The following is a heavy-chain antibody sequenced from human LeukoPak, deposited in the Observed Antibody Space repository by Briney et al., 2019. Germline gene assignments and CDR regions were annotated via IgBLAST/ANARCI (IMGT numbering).Heavy chain of an antibody. V-gene: IGHV3-23*01. Sequence: GGSLRLSCAASGFTLSSYAMSWVRQAPGKGLEWASAISDSGNTYHADSVKGRFTISRANSKNTLYLQMNSLRAEDTAVYYCAKAGSIRFDYSGHGTLVTVSS. CDR1: GFTLSSYA. CDR2: ISDSGNT. D-gene: IGHD1-26*01. CDR3: AKAGSIRFDY. J-gene: IGHJ4*01.